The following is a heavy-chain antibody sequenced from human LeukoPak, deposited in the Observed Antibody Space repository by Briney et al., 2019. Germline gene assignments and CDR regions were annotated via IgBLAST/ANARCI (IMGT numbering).Heavy chain of an antibody. J-gene: IGHJ4*02. CDR1: GYTFTSNY. Sequence: ASVTVSCTASGYTFTSNYIHWVRQAPGQGLEWMGMIYPRDGSTSYAQKFQGRVTVTRDTSTSTVHMELSGLRSEDTAVYYCARDQEVFDYWGQGTRVTVSS. CDR3: ARDQEVFDY. CDR2: IYPRDGST. V-gene: IGHV1-46*01.